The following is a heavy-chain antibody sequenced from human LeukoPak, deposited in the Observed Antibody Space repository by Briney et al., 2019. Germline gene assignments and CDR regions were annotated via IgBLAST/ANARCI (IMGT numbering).Heavy chain of an antibody. J-gene: IGHJ4*02. CDR3: ARNPGPGTLDN. V-gene: IGHV3-53*01. CDR2: IYSGGST. CDR1: GFTVSSNY. D-gene: IGHD6-13*01. Sequence: PGGSLRLSCAASGFTVSSNYMSWVRQAPGKGLEWVSVIYSGGSTYYADSVKGRFTISRDNAKNSLYLQMNSLRAEDTAVYYCARNPGPGTLDNWGQGTLVTVSS.